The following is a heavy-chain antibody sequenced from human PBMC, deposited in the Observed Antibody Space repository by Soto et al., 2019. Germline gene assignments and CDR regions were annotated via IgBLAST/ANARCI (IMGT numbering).Heavy chain of an antibody. CDR3: VRDQDSRGYSVFNL. V-gene: IGHV3-74*01. J-gene: IGHJ5*02. CDR2: ISNDGSST. Sequence: PGGSLRLSCAAYGVTLDSFFMHWVRQAPGKGLMWVSRISNDGSSTTYADSVKGRFTISRDNARNTLYLQLNSLRADDTAVYFCVRDQDSRGYSVFNLWGKGDQVTVYS. CDR1: GVTLDSFF. D-gene: IGHD3-22*01.